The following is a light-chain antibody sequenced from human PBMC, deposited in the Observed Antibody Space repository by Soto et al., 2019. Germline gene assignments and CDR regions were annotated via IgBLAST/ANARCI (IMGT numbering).Light chain of an antibody. Sequence: QSALTQPASVSGSPGQSITISCTGTHSDIANFDYVSWYQQHPDKAPKLIIYEVNNRPSGVSPRFSGSKSGNTASLTITGLQTGDEADYYCSSYTTSKTLAFGGWTQLTVL. CDR2: EVN. V-gene: IGLV2-14*01. CDR1: HSDIANFDY. CDR3: SSYTTSKTLA. J-gene: IGLJ3*02.